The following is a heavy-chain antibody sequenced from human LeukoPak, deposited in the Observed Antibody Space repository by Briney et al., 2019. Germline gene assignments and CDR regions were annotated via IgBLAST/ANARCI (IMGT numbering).Heavy chain of an antibody. CDR3: ARHWV. V-gene: IGHV3-23*01. Sequence: GGSLRLSCVASGFGLSVYDMGWVPQAPGKGLEWVSTISRSGENTYYADSVKGRFTVSRDNSKNTLFLQINNLSVDDAALYYFARHWVWGQGTRVSVSS. J-gene: IGHJ1*01. CDR1: GFGLSVYD. D-gene: IGHD3-16*01. CDR2: ISRSGENT.